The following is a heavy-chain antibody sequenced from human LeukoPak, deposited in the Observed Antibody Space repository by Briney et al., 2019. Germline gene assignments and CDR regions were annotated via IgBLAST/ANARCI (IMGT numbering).Heavy chain of an antibody. D-gene: IGHD6-19*01. CDR3: ASTTVAGSWYFDY. Sequence: SETPSLTCTVSGGSISSYYWSWIRQPPGKGLEWIGYIYYSGSTNYNPSLKSRVTISVDTSKNQFSLKLSSVTAADTAVYYCASTTVAGSWYFDYWGQGTLVTVSS. V-gene: IGHV4-59*01. J-gene: IGHJ4*02. CDR1: GGSISSYY. CDR2: IYYSGST.